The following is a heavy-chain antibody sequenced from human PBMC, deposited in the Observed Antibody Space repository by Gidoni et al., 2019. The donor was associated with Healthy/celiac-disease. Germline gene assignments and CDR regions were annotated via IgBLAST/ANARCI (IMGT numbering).Heavy chain of an antibody. CDR2: IYYSGST. CDR1: GGSLSSYY. V-gene: IGHV4-59*08. CDR3: ARLPSEPYSSGWYGDAFDI. Sequence: QVQLQESGPGLVKPSETLSLTCTVSGGSLSSYYWSWIRQPPGTGLEWIGYIYYSGSTNYNPSLKSRVTISVDTSKNQFSLKLSSVTAADTAVYYCARLPSEPYSSGWYGDAFDIWGQGTMVTVSS. D-gene: IGHD6-19*01. J-gene: IGHJ3*02.